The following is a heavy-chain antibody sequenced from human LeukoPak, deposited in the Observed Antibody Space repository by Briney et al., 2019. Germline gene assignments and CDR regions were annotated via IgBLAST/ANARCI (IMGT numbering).Heavy chain of an antibody. D-gene: IGHD1-26*01. CDR2: IWYDGSNK. J-gene: IGHJ4*02. CDR1: RFTFSSYG. CDR3: ATLPSVVGATNAY. Sequence: GGSLRLSCAASRFTFSSYGMHWVRQAPGKGLEWVAVIWYDGSNKYYADSVKGRFTISRDNSKNTLYLQMNSLRAEDTAVYYCATLPSVVGATNAYWGQGTLVTVSS. V-gene: IGHV3-33*01.